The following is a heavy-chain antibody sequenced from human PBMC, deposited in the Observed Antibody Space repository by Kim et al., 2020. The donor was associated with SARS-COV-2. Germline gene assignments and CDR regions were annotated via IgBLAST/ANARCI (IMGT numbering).Heavy chain of an antibody. CDR3: ARAHSSDWYMDAFDV. CDR1: GYIFTDDF. D-gene: IGHD6-19*01. CDR2: INPHSGDT. J-gene: IGHJ3*01. V-gene: IGHV1-2*02. Sequence: ASVKVSCKASGYIFTDDFIHWVRQAPGQGLESMGWINPHSGDTYFDQKFQGRVTLTGDTSISTAYMEIRGLRSDDTALYFCARAHSSDWYMDAFDVWGHGTTVTVSS.